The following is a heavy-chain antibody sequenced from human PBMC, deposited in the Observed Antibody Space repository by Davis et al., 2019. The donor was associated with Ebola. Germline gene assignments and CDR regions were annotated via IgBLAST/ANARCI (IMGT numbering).Heavy chain of an antibody. D-gene: IGHD2-21*02. CDR1: GFTFSNAW. V-gene: IGHV3-15*07. Sequence: GESLKISCAASGFTFSNAWMNWVRQAPGKGLEWVGRIKSKTDGGTTDYAAPVKGRFTISRDDSKNTLYLQMNSLKTEDTAVYYCTRTLVVVTAIPLPHPPSAYYYGMDVWGQGTTVTVSS. CDR3: TRTLVVVTAIPLPHPPSAYYYGMDV. J-gene: IGHJ6*02. CDR2: IKSKTDGGTT.